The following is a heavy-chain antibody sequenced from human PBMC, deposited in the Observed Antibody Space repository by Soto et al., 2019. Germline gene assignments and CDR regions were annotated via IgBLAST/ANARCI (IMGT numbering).Heavy chain of an antibody. J-gene: IGHJ6*03. CDR3: ARDPIAGTMVRGVISYYMDV. V-gene: IGHV3-33*01. Sequence: GGSLRLSCAASGFTFSSYGMHWVRQAPGKGLEWVAVIWYDGSNKYYADSVKGRFTISRDNSKNTLYLQMNSLRAEDTAVYYCARDPIAGTMVRGVISYYMDVWGKGTTVTVSS. D-gene: IGHD3-10*01. CDR1: GFTFSSYG. CDR2: IWYDGSNK.